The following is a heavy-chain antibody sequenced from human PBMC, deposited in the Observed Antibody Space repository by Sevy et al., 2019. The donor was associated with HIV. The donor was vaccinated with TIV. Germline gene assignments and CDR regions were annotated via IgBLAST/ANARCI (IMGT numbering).Heavy chain of an antibody. CDR2: INPNSGGT. Sequence: ASVKVSCKASGYTFTGQYIHWVRQAPGQGLEWMGWINPNSGGTNYAQEFQGRVTMTRDTSISTAYMELSGLKSDDTAIYYCARDLRFRGYSYGSFDYWGQGTLVTVSS. CDR3: ARDLRFRGYSYGSFDY. D-gene: IGHD5-18*01. J-gene: IGHJ4*02. V-gene: IGHV1-2*02. CDR1: GYTFTGQY.